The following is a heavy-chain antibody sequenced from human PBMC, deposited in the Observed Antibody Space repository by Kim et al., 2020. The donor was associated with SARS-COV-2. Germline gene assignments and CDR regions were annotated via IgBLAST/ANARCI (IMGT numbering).Heavy chain of an antibody. J-gene: IGHJ3*02. CDR2: LSYVTGNK. Sequence: GGSLRLSCAASGFTLSRYHMHWVRQAPGKGLEWVAVLSYVTGNKYYADSVRGRFIISRDNSTNTLYLQMDSLRPEDTALYSCARESPDDFDIWGQGTMVTVSS. CDR1: GFTLSRYH. V-gene: IGHV3-30*04. CDR3: ARESPDDFDI.